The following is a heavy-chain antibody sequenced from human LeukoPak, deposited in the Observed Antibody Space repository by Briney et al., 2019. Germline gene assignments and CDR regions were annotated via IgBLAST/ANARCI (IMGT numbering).Heavy chain of an antibody. V-gene: IGHV4-38-2*02. D-gene: IGHD3-9*01. CDR2: IYYSGST. Sequence: SETLSLTCTVSGYSISSGYYWGWIRQPPGKGLEWIGSIYYSGSTYYNPSLKSRVTISVDTSKNQFSLKLSSVTAADTAVYYCARAARYSDILTGYSPPGHPYYFDYWGQGTLVTVSS. CDR3: ARAARYSDILTGYSPPGHPYYFDY. CDR1: GYSISSGYY. J-gene: IGHJ4*02.